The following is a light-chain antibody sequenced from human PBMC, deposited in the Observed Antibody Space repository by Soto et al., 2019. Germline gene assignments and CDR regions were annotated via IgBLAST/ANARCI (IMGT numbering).Light chain of an antibody. CDR3: QQYNNWMWT. CDR2: GAS. CDR1: QSVSSN. J-gene: IGKJ1*01. V-gene: IGKV3-15*01. Sequence: EIVMTQSPASLSVSPGERATLSCRASQSVSSNLAWYQQKPGQAPRLLIHGASARATGIPDRFSGSGSGTEFTLTISSLQSEDVALYYCQQYNNWMWTFGQGTKVEFK.